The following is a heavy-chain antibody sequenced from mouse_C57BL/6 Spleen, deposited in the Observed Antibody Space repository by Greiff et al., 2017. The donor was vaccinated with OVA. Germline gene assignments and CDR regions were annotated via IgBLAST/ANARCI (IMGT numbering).Heavy chain of an antibody. Sequence: VKLQESGPELVKPGASVKLSCKASGYTFPSYAINWVKQRPGQGLEWIGWIYPRDGSPKSHAKFKGKATLTVDTSSSTAYMELHRLTSEDSAVYVCARDYEYENYCDYWGQGTTLTGSS. CDR3: ARDYEYENYCDY. J-gene: IGHJ2*01. D-gene: IGHD2-4*01. V-gene: IGHV1-85*01. CDR1: GYTFPSYA. CDR2: IYPRDGSP.